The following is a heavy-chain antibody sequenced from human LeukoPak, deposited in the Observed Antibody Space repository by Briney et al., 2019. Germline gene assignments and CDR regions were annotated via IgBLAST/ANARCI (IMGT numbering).Heavy chain of an antibody. CDR1: GYTFTSYY. Sequence: ASVKVSCKASGYTFTSYYMHWVRQAPGQGLEWMGIINPSGGSTSYAQKFQGRVTMTRDMSASTVYMELSSLRSEDTAVYYCARVPMIVSYAFDIWGQGTMVTVSS. V-gene: IGHV1-46*01. CDR3: ARVPMIVSYAFDI. CDR2: INPSGGST. J-gene: IGHJ3*02. D-gene: IGHD3-22*01.